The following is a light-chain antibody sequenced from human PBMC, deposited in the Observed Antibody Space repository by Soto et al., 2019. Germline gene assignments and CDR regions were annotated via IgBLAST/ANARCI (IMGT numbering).Light chain of an antibody. J-gene: IGKJ5*01. CDR2: GAS. CDR1: QSVRRN. CDR3: QQYNNWPSVT. Sequence: EIMMTQSPATLSVSPGERATLSCRASQSVRRNLAWYQQKPGQAPRLLIYGASTMATGIPARFSGSGSGTEFTLTISSLQSEDFAIYYCQQYNNWPSVTFGQGTRLEIK. V-gene: IGKV3-15*01.